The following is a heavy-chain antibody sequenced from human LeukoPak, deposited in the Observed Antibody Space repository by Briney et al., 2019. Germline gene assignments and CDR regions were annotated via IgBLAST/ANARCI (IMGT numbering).Heavy chain of an antibody. J-gene: IGHJ4*02. D-gene: IGHD3-10*01. CDR3: ATAGYYGSGSYYKRGYYFDY. CDR1: GYTLTELS. Sequence: ASVKVSCKVSGYTLTELSMRWVRQAPGKGLEWMGGFYPEDGETIYAQKFQGRVTMTEDTSTNTAYMELSSLRSEDTAVYYCATAGYYGSGSYYKRGYYFDYWGQGTLVTVSS. CDR2: FYPEDGET. V-gene: IGHV1-24*01.